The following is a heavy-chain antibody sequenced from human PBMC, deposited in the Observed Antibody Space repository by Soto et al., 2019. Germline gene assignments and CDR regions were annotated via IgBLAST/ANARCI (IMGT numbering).Heavy chain of an antibody. J-gene: IGHJ4*02. Sequence: QVQLVQSGGEVKKPGASVKVSCKASGYSFTSYGISWVRQAPGQGFEWMGWISVHNGNTKYAQKFQGRVTMTTDTSPSTAYMELRSLRSDDTAAYFCAKNNYDYVSGNYRQPFDSWGQGNLVTVSS. CDR2: ISVHNGNT. V-gene: IGHV1-18*01. D-gene: IGHD3-16*02. CDR1: GYSFTSYG. CDR3: AKNNYDYVSGNYRQPFDS.